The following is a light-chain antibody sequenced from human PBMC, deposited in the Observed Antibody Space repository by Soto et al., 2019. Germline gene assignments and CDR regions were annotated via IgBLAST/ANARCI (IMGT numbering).Light chain of an antibody. V-gene: IGKV1-12*01. Sequence: DLQMTQSPSSVSASVGDRVTITCRASQGLSSRLAWYQQKPGKAPKMLIYAASSLQSGVPSRFSGSGSATDFTLTINSLQPEDFATYFCQQAATFPLTFGGGTKVEIK. CDR2: AAS. CDR1: QGLSSR. CDR3: QQAATFPLT. J-gene: IGKJ4*01.